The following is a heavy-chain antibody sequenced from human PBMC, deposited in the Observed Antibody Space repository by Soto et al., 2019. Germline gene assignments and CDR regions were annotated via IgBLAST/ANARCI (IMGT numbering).Heavy chain of an antibody. V-gene: IGHV3-30*18. CDR3: AKDTYYHDSSGYYTFDY. CDR2: ISYDGSNK. J-gene: IGHJ4*02. CDR1: GFIFRSYG. Sequence: QVQLVESGGGVVQPGRSLRLSCAASGFIFRSYGMHWVRQAPGKGLEWVAAISYDGSNKFYLDPVKGRFTISRDNSKNXGDLQMTSLRVEDTAVFYCAKDTYYHDSSGYYTFDYWGQGTLVTVSS. D-gene: IGHD3-22*01.